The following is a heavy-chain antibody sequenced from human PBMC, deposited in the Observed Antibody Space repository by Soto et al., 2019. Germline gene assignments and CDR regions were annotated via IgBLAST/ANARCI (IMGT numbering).Heavy chain of an antibody. CDR3: ARVVYFDRSAYGF. J-gene: IGHJ3*01. CDR1: GFSFSGYN. CDR2: ISGDSKYI. Sequence: GGSLRLSCAASGFSFSGYNMNWVRQSPGKGLEWVSSISGDSKYIYYADSVQGRFTISRDNAKNSVYLQMNSLRAEDTAVYYCARVVYFDRSAYGFWGPATMVTVS. D-gene: IGHD3-22*01. V-gene: IGHV3-21*01.